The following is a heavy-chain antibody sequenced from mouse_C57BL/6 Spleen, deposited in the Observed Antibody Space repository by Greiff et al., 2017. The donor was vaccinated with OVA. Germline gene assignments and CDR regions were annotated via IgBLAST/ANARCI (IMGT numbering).Heavy chain of an antibody. D-gene: IGHD2-5*01. CDR3: ARGTGSNRHFDV. CDR1: GYTFTSYW. J-gene: IGHJ1*03. Sequence: QVQLQQPGAELVMPGASVKLSCKASGYTFTSYWMHWVKQRPGQGLEWIGEIDPSDSYTNYNQKFKSKSTLTVDKSSSTAYMQLSSLTSEDSAVYYCARGTGSNRHFDVWGTGTTVTVSS. V-gene: IGHV1-69*01. CDR2: IDPSDSYT.